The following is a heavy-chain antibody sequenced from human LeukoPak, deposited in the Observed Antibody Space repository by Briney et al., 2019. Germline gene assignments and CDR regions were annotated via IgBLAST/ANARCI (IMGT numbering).Heavy chain of an antibody. CDR3: TRVNAYDYSKLDY. V-gene: IGHV4-61*01. Sequence: KTSETLSLTCTVSGGSVSSGSYYWSWIRQPPGKGLEWIGYIYYSGSTNYNPSLKSRVTISVDMSKNQFSLKLSSVTAADTAVYYCTRVNAYDYSKLDYWGQGTLVTVSP. CDR2: IYYSGST. J-gene: IGHJ4*02. D-gene: IGHD4-11*01. CDR1: GGSVSSGSYY.